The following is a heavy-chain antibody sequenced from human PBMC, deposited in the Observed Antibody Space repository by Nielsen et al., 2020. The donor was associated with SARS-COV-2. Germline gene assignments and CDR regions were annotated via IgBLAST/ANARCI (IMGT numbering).Heavy chain of an antibody. CDR3: ARQGGDHDIDY. CDR1: GGTYG. V-gene: IGHV1-69*13. D-gene: IGHD4-17*01. Sequence: SVKVSCKASGGTYGISWVRQAPGQGLEWMGGIIPIFGTTSYAQKFQGRVTINADESTSTSYMELSSLRSEDTAVYYCARQGGDHDIDYWGQGTLVTVSS. J-gene: IGHJ4*02. CDR2: IIPIFGTT.